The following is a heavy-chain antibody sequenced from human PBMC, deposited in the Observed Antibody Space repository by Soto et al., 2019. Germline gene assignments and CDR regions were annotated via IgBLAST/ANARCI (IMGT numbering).Heavy chain of an antibody. V-gene: IGHV4-31*03. CDR3: ARYTPAPGNIDY. CDR1: CGSISSGGYY. CDR2: IYYFGST. J-gene: IGHJ4*02. Sequence: SETLSLTCTVSCGSISSGGYYWIWIRQDRVKVQECHGYIYYFGSTYCSSSLTSRFTSLVDKSQNQFPLKLRSVTAADTAVYYFARYTPAPGNIDYRTRGSLVTGSS. D-gene: IGHD2-15*01.